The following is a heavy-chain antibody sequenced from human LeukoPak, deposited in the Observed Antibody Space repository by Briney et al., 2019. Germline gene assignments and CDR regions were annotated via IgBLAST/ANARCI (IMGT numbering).Heavy chain of an antibody. V-gene: IGHV1-2*02. Sequence: ASVKVSCKASGYTFTGCYMHWVRQAPGQGLEWMGWINPNSGGTNYAQKFQGRVTMTRDTSISTAYMELSRLRSDDTAVYYCARDPGHYYDSSGYSGFFDYWGQGTLVTVSS. J-gene: IGHJ4*02. CDR2: INPNSGGT. CDR1: GYTFTGCY. D-gene: IGHD3-22*01. CDR3: ARDPGHYYDSSGYSGFFDY.